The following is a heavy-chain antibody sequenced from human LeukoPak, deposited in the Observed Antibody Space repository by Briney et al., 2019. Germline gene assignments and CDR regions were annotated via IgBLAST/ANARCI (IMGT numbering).Heavy chain of an antibody. Sequence: ASETLSLTCTVSGGSISSGAYYWNWIRQPPGKGLEWIGYIYRSESTSYNPSLKSRVTISVDRSKNQFSLKLSSVTAADTAVYYCAREGRVRGVDYWGQGTLVTVSS. CDR1: GGSISSGAYY. CDR2: IYRSEST. V-gene: IGHV4-30-2*01. D-gene: IGHD1-1*01. CDR3: AREGRVRGVDY. J-gene: IGHJ4*02.